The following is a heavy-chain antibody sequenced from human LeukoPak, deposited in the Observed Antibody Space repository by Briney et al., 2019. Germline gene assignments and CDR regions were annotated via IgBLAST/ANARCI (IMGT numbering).Heavy chain of an antibody. CDR1: GSSFTTYW. CDR3: ARPSVGGYAKPFDY. Sequence: GESLKISCKASGSSFTTYWICWVRQLPGKGLEWMGIIYPGDSDTRYSPSFQGQVTISADKSISTAYLQWSSLKASDTAIYYCARPSVGGYAKPFDYWGQGTLVTVSS. V-gene: IGHV5-51*01. J-gene: IGHJ4*02. D-gene: IGHD5-12*01. CDR2: IYPGDSDT.